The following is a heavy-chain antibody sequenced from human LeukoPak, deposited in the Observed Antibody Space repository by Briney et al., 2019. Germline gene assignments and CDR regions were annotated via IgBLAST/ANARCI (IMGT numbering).Heavy chain of an antibody. CDR2: INPNSGGT. Sequence: GASVKVSCKASGYTFTGYYMHWVRQAPGQGLEWMGWINPNSGGTNYAQKFQGRVTMTRDTSISTAYMELSRLRSDDTAVYYCARDVITMVRGAWYNWFDPWGQGTLVTVSS. D-gene: IGHD3-10*01. CDR1: GYTFTGYY. J-gene: IGHJ5*02. V-gene: IGHV1-2*02. CDR3: ARDVITMVRGAWYNWFDP.